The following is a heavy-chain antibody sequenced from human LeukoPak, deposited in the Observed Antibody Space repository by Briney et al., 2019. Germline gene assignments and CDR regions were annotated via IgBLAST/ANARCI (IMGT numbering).Heavy chain of an antibody. CDR1: GGSISSYY. CDR3: ARGTVTTDNWFDP. V-gene: IGHV4-59*01. J-gene: IGHJ5*02. D-gene: IGHD4-17*01. CDR2: IYYSGST. Sequence: SETLSLTCPVSGGSISSYYWSWIRQPPGEGLEWIGYIYYSGSTNYNPSLKSRVTISVDTSKNQFSLKLSSVTAADTAVYYCARGTVTTDNWFDPWGQGTLVTVSS.